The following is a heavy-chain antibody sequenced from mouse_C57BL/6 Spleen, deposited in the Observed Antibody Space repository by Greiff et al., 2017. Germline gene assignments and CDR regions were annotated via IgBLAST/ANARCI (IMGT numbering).Heavy chain of an antibody. V-gene: IGHV2-9-1*01. CDR2: IWTGGGT. D-gene: IGHD3-2*02. J-gene: IGHJ2*01. CDR1: GFSLTSYA. Sequence: QVQLKESGPGLVAPSQSLSITCTVSGFSLTSYAISWVSQRPGKGLEWLGVIWTGGGTTYNSALKSRLSISKDNSTSLVFFKMNSMQTDDTASYYCGRETAQYFDYWGQGTTLTVSS. CDR3: GRETAQYFDY.